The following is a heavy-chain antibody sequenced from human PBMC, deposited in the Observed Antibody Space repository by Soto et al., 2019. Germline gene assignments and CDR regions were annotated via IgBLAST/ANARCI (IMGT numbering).Heavy chain of an antibody. CDR3: ARGRSPDIVVVPAAIGYFDY. D-gene: IGHD2-2*02. CDR2: INHSGSA. J-gene: IGHJ4*02. V-gene: IGHV4-34*01. Sequence: ETLSLTCAVYGGSFSGYYWSWIRQPPGKGLEWIGEINHSGSANYNPSLKSRVTISVDTSKNQFSLKLSSVTAADTAVYYCARGRSPDIVVVPAAIGYFDYWGQGTLVTISS. CDR1: GGSFSGYY.